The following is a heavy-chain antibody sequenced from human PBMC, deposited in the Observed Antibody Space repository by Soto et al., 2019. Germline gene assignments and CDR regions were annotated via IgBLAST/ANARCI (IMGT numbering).Heavy chain of an antibody. CDR1: GFTLDDYA. CDR3: ANDALPYSSSSTLFDY. J-gene: IGHJ4*02. CDR2: ISWNSGSI. D-gene: IGHD6-13*01. V-gene: IGHV3-9*01. Sequence: EVQLVESGGGLVQPGRSLRLSCAASGFTLDDYAMHWVRQAPGKGLEWVSGISWNSGSIGYADSVKGRFTISRDNAKNSLYLQMNSLRAEDTALYYCANDALPYSSSSTLFDYWGQGTLVTVSS.